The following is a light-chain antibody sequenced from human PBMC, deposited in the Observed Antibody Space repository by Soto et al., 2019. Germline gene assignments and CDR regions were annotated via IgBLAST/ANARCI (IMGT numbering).Light chain of an antibody. Sequence: DSVLTQSPGTLSLSPGERATLSCRASQSIGNNYLAWYQQKPGQAPRLLIDGSSTRATGIPDRFSGSGSGTDFTLTISRLEPEDFAVYFCQQFRTSVTFGQGTKVE. J-gene: IGKJ1*01. V-gene: IGKV3-20*01. CDR1: QSIGNNY. CDR2: GSS. CDR3: QQFRTSVT.